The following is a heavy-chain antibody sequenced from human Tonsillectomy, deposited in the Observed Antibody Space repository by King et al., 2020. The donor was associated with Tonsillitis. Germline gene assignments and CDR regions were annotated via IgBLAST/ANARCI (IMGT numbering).Heavy chain of an antibody. J-gene: IGHJ6*02. Sequence: VQLVESGGGLVQPGGSLRLSCAASGFTFSSYWMSWVRQAPGKGLEWVANIKQDGSEKYYVDSAKGRFTISRDNAKNSLYLQMNSLRAEDTAVYYCARAFSRRGHYYYYYGMDVWGQGTTVTVSS. CDR3: ARAFSRRGHYYYYYGMDV. V-gene: IGHV3-7*01. D-gene: IGHD2/OR15-2a*01. CDR2: IKQDGSEK. CDR1: GFTFSSYW.